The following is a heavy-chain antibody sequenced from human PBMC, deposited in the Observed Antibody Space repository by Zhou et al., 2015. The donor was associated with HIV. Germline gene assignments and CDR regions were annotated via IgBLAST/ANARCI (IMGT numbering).Heavy chain of an antibody. V-gene: IGHV1-69*06. CDR2: LIPIFLTP. D-gene: IGHD3-10*01. Sequence: QVQLVQSGAEVKKPGSSVKVSCKASGGTFSHYGINWVRQAPGQGLEWMGGLIPIFLTPNTAQRFQARVTITADKSTSTAYMELSSLRSDDTAVYYCARGKLLWFGGSGHYVMDVWGQGTTVTVSS. CDR1: GGTFSHYG. CDR3: ARGKLLWFGGSGHYVMDV. J-gene: IGHJ6*01.